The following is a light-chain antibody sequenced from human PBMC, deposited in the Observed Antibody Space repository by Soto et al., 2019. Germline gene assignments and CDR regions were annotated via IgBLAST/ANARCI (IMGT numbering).Light chain of an antibody. V-gene: IGKV3-20*01. CDR1: QSVSRDY. J-gene: IGKJ1*01. CDR2: GAS. CDR3: KQYGSSPLT. Sequence: EIVLTQSPGTLSLSPGERATLSCRASQSVSRDYLAWYQQKPGQAPRFLIYGASSRATGIPDRFSGSGSGTDFTLTISRLEPEDFAVYYCKQYGSSPLTFGQGTKVAIK.